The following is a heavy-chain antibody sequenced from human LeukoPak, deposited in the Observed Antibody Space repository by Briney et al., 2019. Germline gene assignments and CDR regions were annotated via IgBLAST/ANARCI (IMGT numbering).Heavy chain of an antibody. CDR2: ISDSGYYT. J-gene: IGHJ4*02. V-gene: IGHV3-23*01. D-gene: IGHD2-21*01. Sequence: GSSPRLSCAASGFTFSSYAMSWVRQAPRKGVERVSTISDSGYYTYYADSVKGRFTISRDNSKNTLHLKMNSLRGEDTAVYYCTKAGLRGDDSHAKLSDYWGQGTLVTVSS. CDR3: TKAGLRGDDSHAKLSDY. CDR1: GFTFSSYA.